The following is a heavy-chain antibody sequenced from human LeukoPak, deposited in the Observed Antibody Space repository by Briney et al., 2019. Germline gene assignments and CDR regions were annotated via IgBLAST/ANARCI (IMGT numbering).Heavy chain of an antibody. D-gene: IGHD3-3*01. V-gene: IGHV3-23*01. CDR2: ISGSGGST. Sequence: GGSLRLSCAASGFTFSSYAMSWVRQAPGEGLEWVSAISGSGGSTYYADSVKGRFTIARDNSKNTLYLQMNSLRAEDTAVYYCAKEGYDFWSGPTGFDPWGQGTLVTVSS. CDR3: AKEGYDFWSGPTGFDP. J-gene: IGHJ5*02. CDR1: GFTFSSYA.